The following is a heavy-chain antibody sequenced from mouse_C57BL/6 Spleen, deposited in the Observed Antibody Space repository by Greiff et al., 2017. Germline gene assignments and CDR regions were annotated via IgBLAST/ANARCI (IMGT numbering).Heavy chain of an antibody. CDR2: IYPGAGDT. CDR3: AREGRNDGSSYYAMDY. CDR1: GYAFSSSW. J-gene: IGHJ4*01. Sequence: QVQLKQSGPELVKPGASVKISCKASGYAFSSSWMNWVKQRPGKGLAWIGRIYPGAGDTNSNGTFKGKATLTADKSSSTAYMQLSSLTSEDSAVYFCAREGRNDGSSYYAMDYWGQGTSVTVSS. D-gene: IGHD1-1*01. V-gene: IGHV1-82*01.